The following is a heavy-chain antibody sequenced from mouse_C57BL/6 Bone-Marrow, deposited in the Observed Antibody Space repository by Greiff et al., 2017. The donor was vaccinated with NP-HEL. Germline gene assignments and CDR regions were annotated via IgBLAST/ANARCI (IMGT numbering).Heavy chain of an antibody. Sequence: VKLMESGAELARPGASVKMSCKASGYTFTSYTMHWVKQRPGQGLEWIGYFNPSSGYTKYNQKFKDKATLTADKSSSTAYMQLGSLTSEDSAVYYCARGYITFYWGQGTTLPVSS. D-gene: IGHD1-3*01. J-gene: IGHJ2*01. V-gene: IGHV1-4*01. CDR3: ARGYITFY. CDR1: GYTFTSYT. CDR2: FNPSSGYT.